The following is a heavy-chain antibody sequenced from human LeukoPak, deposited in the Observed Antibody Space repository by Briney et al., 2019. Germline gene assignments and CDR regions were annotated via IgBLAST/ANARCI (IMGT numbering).Heavy chain of an antibody. V-gene: IGHV3-7*01. J-gene: IGHJ4*02. CDR3: AIGLNGYSSSWERLDY. D-gene: IGHD6-13*01. CDR1: GFTFSHFG. Sequence: GTSLRLSCETSGFTFSHFGMHWVRQAPGKGLEWVANIKQDGSEKYYVDSVKGRFTISRDNAKNSLYLQMNSLRAEDTAVYYCAIGLNGYSSSWERLDYWGQGTLVTVSS. CDR2: IKQDGSEK.